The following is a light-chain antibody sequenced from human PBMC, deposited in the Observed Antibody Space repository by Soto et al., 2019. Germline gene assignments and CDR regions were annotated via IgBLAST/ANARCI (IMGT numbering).Light chain of an antibody. Sequence: QSVLTQPASVSGSPGQSITISCPGTRSDVGSYNLVSWYQQHPGKAPKLMIYEGSKRPAGVSIRFSGSKSGNTASLTIFGLQAEDEADYYCCSYAGSSFWVFGTGTKVTV. V-gene: IGLV2-23*01. CDR2: EGS. CDR1: RSDVGSYNL. J-gene: IGLJ1*01. CDR3: CSYAGSSFWV.